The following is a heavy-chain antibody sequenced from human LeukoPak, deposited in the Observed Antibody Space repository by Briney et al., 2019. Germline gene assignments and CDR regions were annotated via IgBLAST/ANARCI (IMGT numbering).Heavy chain of an antibody. CDR3: ARDSGWELLTGLYYYYGMDV. J-gene: IGHJ6*02. CDR1: GGTFSSYA. CDR2: IIPIFGIA. Sequence: SVKVSCKASGGTFSSYAISWVRQAPGEGVGWVGRIIPIFGIAKYAQKFQGRVTITADKSTSTAYMELSSLRSEDTAVYYCARDSGWELLTGLYYYYGMDVWGQGTTVTVSS. D-gene: IGHD1-26*01. V-gene: IGHV1-69*04.